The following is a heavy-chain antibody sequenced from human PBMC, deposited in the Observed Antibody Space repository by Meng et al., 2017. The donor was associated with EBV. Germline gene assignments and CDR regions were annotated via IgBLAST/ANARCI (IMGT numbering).Heavy chain of an antibody. V-gene: IGHV1-69*18. CDR2: HIPMSVAP. CDR1: GGILVGDR. Sequence: QVPLRGSGGGWNTPGAPVKASGSTSGGILVGDRSRLVRQAPEQGHERRGRHIPMSVAPHYAQKCQSRVTITTDESTSTHYMDPGGLRSEDTAVYYCASESGGGFTPDYWGQATLVTVSS. D-gene: IGHD3-10*01. J-gene: IGHJ4*02. CDR3: ASESGGGFTPDY.